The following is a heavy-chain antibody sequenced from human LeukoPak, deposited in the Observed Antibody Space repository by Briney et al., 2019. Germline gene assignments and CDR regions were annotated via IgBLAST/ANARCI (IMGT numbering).Heavy chain of an antibody. CDR2: ISYDGSNK. D-gene: IGHD3-16*02. CDR3: ATFTERENYHYTANL. Sequence: GVSLRLSCAASGFTFSSYAMHWVRQAPGKGVEGVAVISYDGSNKYYADSVKGRFTISIENSKNTLYLQMNSLRAEDTAVYYCATFTERENYHYTANLWGQGTLVIVS. V-gene: IGHV3-30*04. CDR1: GFTFSSYA. J-gene: IGHJ4*02.